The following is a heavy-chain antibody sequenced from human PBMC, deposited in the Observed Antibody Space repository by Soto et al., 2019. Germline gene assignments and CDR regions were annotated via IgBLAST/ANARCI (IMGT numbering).Heavy chain of an antibody. CDR1: GGSISSSSYY. D-gene: IGHD6-6*01. J-gene: IGHJ6*02. CDR3: ARLPAARGKYYCYYGMDV. CDR2: IYYSGST. V-gene: IGHV4-39*01. Sequence: SETLSLTCTVSGGSISSSSYYWGWIRQPPGKGLEWIGSIYYSGSTYYNPSLKSRVTISVDTSKNQFSLKLSSVTAADTAVYYCARLPAARGKYYCYYGMDVWGQGTTVTVSS.